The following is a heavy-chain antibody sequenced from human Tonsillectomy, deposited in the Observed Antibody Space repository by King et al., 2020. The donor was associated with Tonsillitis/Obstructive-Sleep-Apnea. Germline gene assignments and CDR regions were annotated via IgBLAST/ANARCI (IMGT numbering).Heavy chain of an antibody. CDR2: INHSGST. J-gene: IGHJ4*02. CDR1: GGSISSSNW. Sequence: MQLQESGPGLVKPSGTLSLTCAVSGGSISSSNWWSWVRQPPGKGLERIGEINHSGSTDYNPSLKSRVSISVDKSKNHFSLKVNSVTAADTAVYYCARGSGYDAFDYWGQGTLVTVSS. CDR3: ARGSGYDAFDY. V-gene: IGHV4-4*02. D-gene: IGHD5-12*01.